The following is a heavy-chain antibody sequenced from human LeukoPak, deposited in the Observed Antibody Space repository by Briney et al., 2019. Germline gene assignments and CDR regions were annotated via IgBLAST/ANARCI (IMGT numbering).Heavy chain of an antibody. Sequence: GASVKVSCKASGYTFISYGMNWVRQAPGQGLEWMGWINTNTGNPTYAQGFTGRFVFSLDTSVSTAYLQISSLKAEDTAVYYCARGKMVTTNSSAWGFDPWGQGTLVTVSS. V-gene: IGHV7-4-1*02. CDR3: ARGKMVTTNSSAWGFDP. D-gene: IGHD6-6*01. CDR2: INTNTGNP. CDR1: GYTFISYG. J-gene: IGHJ5*02.